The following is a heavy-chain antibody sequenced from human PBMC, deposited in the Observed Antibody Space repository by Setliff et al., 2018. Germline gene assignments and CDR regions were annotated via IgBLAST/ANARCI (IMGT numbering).Heavy chain of an antibody. CDR1: GFTFSDHW. CDR3: ARDLRGILSLHDSDY. Sequence: GGSLRLSCAASGFTFSDHWMHWVRQVPGKGLVWVSRINSEGSRTIYADAVRGRSTISRDNAKNTLYLQVNSLRDEDTAVYYCARDLRGILSLHDSDYWGQGTVVTVSS. CDR2: INSEGSRT. D-gene: IGHD3-16*01. V-gene: IGHV3-74*01. J-gene: IGHJ4*02.